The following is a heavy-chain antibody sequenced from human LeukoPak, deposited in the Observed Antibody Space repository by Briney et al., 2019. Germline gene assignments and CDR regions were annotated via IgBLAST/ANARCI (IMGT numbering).Heavy chain of an antibody. D-gene: IGHD2-15*01. CDR2: IFYSGTS. V-gene: IGHV4-31*03. CDR1: GGSTSSGDYH. CDR3: ARTCSGGSCYLAFDI. J-gene: IGHJ3*02. Sequence: SETLSLTCTVSGGSTSSGDYHWSWIRQHPGKGLEWIAYIFYSGTSYYNPSLKSRVMISVDTSKNQFSLKLSSVTAADTAIYYCARTCSGGSCYLAFDIWGQGTMVTVSS.